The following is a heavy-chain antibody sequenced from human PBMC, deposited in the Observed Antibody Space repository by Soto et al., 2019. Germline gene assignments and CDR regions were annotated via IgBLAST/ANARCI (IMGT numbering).Heavy chain of an antibody. J-gene: IGHJ3*02. D-gene: IGHD4-17*01. CDR2: ISYSGST. Sequence: SETLSLTCTVSGGSISSYYWSWIRQPPGKGLEWIGYISYSGSTNYNPSLKSRVTISVDTSKNQFSLKLSSVTAADTAVYYCARDLDYGGNSETFDRWGQGTMVTVSS. CDR1: GGSISSYY. V-gene: IGHV4-59*01. CDR3: ARDLDYGGNSETFDR.